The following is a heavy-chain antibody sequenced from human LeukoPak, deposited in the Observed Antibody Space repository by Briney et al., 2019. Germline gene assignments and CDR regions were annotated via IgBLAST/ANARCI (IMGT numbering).Heavy chain of an antibody. CDR1: GYRFTRYW. D-gene: IGHD6-13*01. V-gene: IGHV5-51*01. CDR2: IYPDDSDT. J-gene: IGHJ1*01. Sequence: GESLKISCKGSGYRFTRYWIGWVRQTPGRGLEWMGIIYPDDSDTRYSPSFQGQVTISADKSISTAYLQWSSLKASDTAMYYCAAGAAAGTYEYFQHWGQGTLVTVSS. CDR3: AAGAAAGTYEYFQH.